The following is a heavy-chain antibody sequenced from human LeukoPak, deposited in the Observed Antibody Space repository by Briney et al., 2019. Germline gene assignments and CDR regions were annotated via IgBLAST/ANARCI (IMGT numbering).Heavy chain of an antibody. V-gene: IGHV3-23*01. CDR3: AKVGLRLGGDY. CDR1: KFTFSSYA. J-gene: IGHJ4*02. Sequence: GGSLRLSCAASKFTFSSYAMSWVRQAPGKGLEWVSAISVGGNTYYADSVKGRFTISRDNSKNTLYLQMNSLRAEDTAVYYCAKVGLRLGGDYWGQGTLVTVSS. CDR2: ISVGGNT. D-gene: IGHD4-17*01.